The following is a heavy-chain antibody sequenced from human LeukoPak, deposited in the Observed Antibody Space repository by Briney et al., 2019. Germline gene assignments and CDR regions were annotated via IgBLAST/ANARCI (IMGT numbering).Heavy chain of an antibody. Sequence: PGGSLRLSCAASGLTFSSYSMNWVRQAPGKGLEWVSSISSSSSYIYYADSVKGRFTISRDNAKNSLYLQMNSLRAEDTAVYYCARGDYYDSSGYYYDSQPFDYWGQGTLVTVSS. D-gene: IGHD3-22*01. CDR1: GLTFSSYS. CDR3: ARGDYYDSSGYYYDSQPFDY. CDR2: ISSSSSYI. V-gene: IGHV3-21*01. J-gene: IGHJ4*02.